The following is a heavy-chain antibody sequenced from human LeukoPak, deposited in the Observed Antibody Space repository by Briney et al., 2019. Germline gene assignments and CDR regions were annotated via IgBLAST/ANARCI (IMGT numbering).Heavy chain of an antibody. CDR1: GGSFSGYY. CDR2: INHSGST. Sequence: SETLSLTCAVYGGSFSGYYWSWIRQPPGKGLEWIGEINHSGSTNYNPSLKSRVTISVDTSKNQFSLKLSSVTAADTAVYYCARGGGYSDYWGQGTLVTVSS. D-gene: IGHD5-18*01. J-gene: IGHJ4*02. CDR3: ARGGGYSDY. V-gene: IGHV4-34*01.